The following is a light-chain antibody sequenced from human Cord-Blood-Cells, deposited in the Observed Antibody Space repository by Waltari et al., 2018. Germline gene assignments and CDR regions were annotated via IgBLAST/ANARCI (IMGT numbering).Light chain of an antibody. V-gene: IGKV4-1*01. CDR3: QQYYSTPRT. Sequence: DIVMTQSPDSLAVSLGERATINYKSSQIVLYSSNNKNYLAWYQQKPGQPPKLLIYWASTREAGVPDRFSGSGSGTDFTLTISSLQAEDVAVYYCQQYYSTPRTFGQVTKVEIK. CDR1: QIVLYSSNNKNY. J-gene: IGKJ1*01. CDR2: WAS.